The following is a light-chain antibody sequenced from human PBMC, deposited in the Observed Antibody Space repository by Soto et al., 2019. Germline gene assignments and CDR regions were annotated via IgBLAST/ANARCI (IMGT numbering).Light chain of an antibody. CDR3: QQNYRATPWT. Sequence: DIPMTQSPSSLSASVGDRITITCRASQSISRYLNWYQHKPGKAPKFLINAASSLERGVPSRFSGGGSGTDFTLHISSLQPDDFATYYCQQNYRATPWTFGQGTKVEVK. V-gene: IGKV1-39*01. CDR1: QSISRY. J-gene: IGKJ1*01. CDR2: AAS.